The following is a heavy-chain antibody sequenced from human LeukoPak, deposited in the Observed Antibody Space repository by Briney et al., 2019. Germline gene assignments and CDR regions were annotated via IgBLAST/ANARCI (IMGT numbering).Heavy chain of an antibody. CDR3: ARADILTGYYPPDV. CDR2: IYSGGST. CDR1: GFTVSSNY. J-gene: IGHJ6*02. Sequence: GGSLRLSCAASGFTVSSNYMSWVRQAPGKGLEWVSVIYSGGSTYYADSVKGRFTISRDNSKNTLYLQLNSLRAEDTAVYYCARADILTGYYPPDVWGQGTTFTV. V-gene: IGHV3-66*01. D-gene: IGHD3-9*01.